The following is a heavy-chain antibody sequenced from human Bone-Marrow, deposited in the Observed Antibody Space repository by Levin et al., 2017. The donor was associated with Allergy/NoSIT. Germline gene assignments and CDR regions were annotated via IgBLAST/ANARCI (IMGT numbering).Heavy chain of an antibody. CDR2: IIPILGIA. D-gene: IGHD3-3*01. CDR1: GGTFSSYT. V-gene: IGHV1-69*02. Sequence: GASVKVSCKASGGTFSSYTISWVRQAPGQGLEWMGRIIPILGIANYAQKFQGRVTITADKSTSTAYMELSSLRSEDTAVYYCARLRITIFGVVNYGMDVWGQGTTVTVSS. CDR3: ARLRITIFGVVNYGMDV. J-gene: IGHJ6*02.